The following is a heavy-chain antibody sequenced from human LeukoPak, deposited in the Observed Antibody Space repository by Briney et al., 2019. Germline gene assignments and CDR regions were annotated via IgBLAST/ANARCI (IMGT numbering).Heavy chain of an antibody. CDR1: GFTFANYW. CDR3: ALQFTYGDYRPAGDY. V-gene: IGHV3-7*01. CDR2: ISQHASET. D-gene: IGHD4-17*01. Sequence: GGSLRLSCTASGFTFANYWMSWVRQAPGEGLEWVADISQHASETNYVDSVKGRFTISRDNAKKSLYLQMDNLRAEDTAVSYCALQFTYGDYRPAGDYWGQGTLVTVSS. J-gene: IGHJ4*02.